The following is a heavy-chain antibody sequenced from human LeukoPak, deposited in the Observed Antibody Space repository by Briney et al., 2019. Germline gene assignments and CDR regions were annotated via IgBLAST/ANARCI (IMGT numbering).Heavy chain of an antibody. D-gene: IGHD3-22*01. CDR1: GYNFTSYW. Sequence: GESLKISCKGSGYNFTSYWIGWVRQMPGKGLEWMGIIYPGDSDTRYSPSFQGQVTISADKSISTAYLQWSSLKASDTAMYYCARLYYYDSSGYGYYFDYWGQGTLVTVSS. J-gene: IGHJ4*02. CDR3: ARLYYYDSSGYGYYFDY. V-gene: IGHV5-51*01. CDR2: IYPGDSDT.